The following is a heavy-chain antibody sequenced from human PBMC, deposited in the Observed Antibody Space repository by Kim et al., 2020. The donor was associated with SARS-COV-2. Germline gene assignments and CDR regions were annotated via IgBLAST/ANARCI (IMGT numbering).Heavy chain of an antibody. V-gene: IGHV7-4-1*02. CDR1: GYTFTSYA. D-gene: IGHD6-13*01. J-gene: IGHJ6*03. CDR2: INTNTGNP. Sequence: ASVKVSCKASGYTFTSYAMNWVRQAPGQGLEWMGWINTNTGNPTYAQGFTGRFVFSLDTSVSTAYLQISSLKAEDTAVYYCARDLEKQLVLYYYYYMDVWGKGTTVTVSS. CDR3: ARDLEKQLVLYYYYYMDV.